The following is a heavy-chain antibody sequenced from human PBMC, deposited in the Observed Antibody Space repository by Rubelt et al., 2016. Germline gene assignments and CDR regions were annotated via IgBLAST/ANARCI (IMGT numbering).Heavy chain of an antibody. Sequence: QVQLVQSGAEVKKPGASVKVSCKASGYSFTGYYMHWVRQAPGQGLEWMGWINPNSGDTNFPQKFQGRVTMTRDTSITTAYMELSRLRSDDTAVYYCARGAAVVTFPANYWGQGTLVTVSS. CDR1: GYSFTGYY. CDR2: INPNSGDT. V-gene: IGHV1-2*02. D-gene: IGHD4-23*01. CDR3: ARGAAVVTFPANY. J-gene: IGHJ4*02.